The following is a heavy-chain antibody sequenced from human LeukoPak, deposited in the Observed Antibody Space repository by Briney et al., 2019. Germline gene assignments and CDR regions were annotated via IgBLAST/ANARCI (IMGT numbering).Heavy chain of an antibody. V-gene: IGHV3-30*04. D-gene: IGHD3-10*01. CDR3: ARLWFGEFERKDNDY. J-gene: IGHJ4*02. CDR2: ISYDGSNK. CDR1: GFTFSSYA. Sequence: AGGSLRLSCAASGFTFSSYAMHWVRQAPGKGLEWVAVISYDGSNKYYADSVKGRFTISRDNSKNTLYLQMNSLRAEDTAVYYCARLWFGEFERKDNDYWGQGTLVTVSS.